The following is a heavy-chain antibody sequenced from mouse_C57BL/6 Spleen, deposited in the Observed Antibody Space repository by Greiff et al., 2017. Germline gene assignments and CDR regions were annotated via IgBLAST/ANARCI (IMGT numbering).Heavy chain of an antibody. CDR2: INPNNGGN. CDR3: RRREDPLWSYFDV. CDR1: GYTFTDYN. D-gene: IGHD1-1*02. V-gene: IGHV1-18*01. J-gene: IGHJ1*03. Sequence: VPLKQSGPELVKPGASVKIPCKASGYTFTDYNMDWVKQSHGTSLEWIGDINPNNGGNIYNQKFKGKATLTVDKSASTAYMGLRIPTSEDTAVYYCRRREDPLWSYFDVWGTGTTVTVSS.